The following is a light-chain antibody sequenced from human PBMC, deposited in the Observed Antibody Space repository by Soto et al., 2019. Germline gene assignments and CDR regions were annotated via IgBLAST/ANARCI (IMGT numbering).Light chain of an antibody. Sequence: EIVLTQSPSTLSLSPGARATLSCRASQSVTSSYLAWFQQQPGQAPRLLIYGASRRATGIPDRFSGSGSGTDFTLTISRLEPEDFAVYYCHQYGSSPRTFGQGTKLDIK. CDR1: QSVTSSY. V-gene: IGKV3-20*01. CDR3: HQYGSSPRT. CDR2: GAS. J-gene: IGKJ2*01.